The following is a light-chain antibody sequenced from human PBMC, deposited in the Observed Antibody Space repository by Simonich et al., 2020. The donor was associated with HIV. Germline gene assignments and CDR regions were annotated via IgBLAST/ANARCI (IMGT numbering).Light chain of an antibody. Sequence: DIVMTQSPDSLAVSLGERATINCKSSQSVLYNSNNKNYLAWYQQKPGQPPNLLIYWASTRESGGPDRFSGSGSGTDFTLTISRLQAEDVAVYYCQQYYRTPLTFGGGTKVEIK. CDR2: WAS. J-gene: IGKJ4*01. CDR3: QQYYRTPLT. V-gene: IGKV4-1*01. CDR1: QSVLYNSNNKNY.